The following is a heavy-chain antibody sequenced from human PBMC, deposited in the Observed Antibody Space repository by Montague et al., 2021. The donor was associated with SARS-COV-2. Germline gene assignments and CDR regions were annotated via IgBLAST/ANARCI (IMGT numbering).Heavy chain of an antibody. CDR2: ISTSGDYT. D-gene: IGHD5-24*01. CDR3: AKDREMDYSADY. J-gene: IGHJ4*02. CDR1: GFIFRHYA. V-gene: IGHV3-23*01. Sequence: SLRLSCAASGFIFRHYAMSWVRQAPGKGLEWVSGISTSGDYTYYADSLKGRFTISRDNSRNTLYLQMNSLRAEDTAIYYCAKDREMDYSADYWGREPWSPSPQ.